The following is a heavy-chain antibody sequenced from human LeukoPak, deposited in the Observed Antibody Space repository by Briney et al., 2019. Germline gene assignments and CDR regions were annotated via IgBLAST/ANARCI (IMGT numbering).Heavy chain of an antibody. J-gene: IGHJ3*02. D-gene: IGHD3-9*01. CDR2: INPSGGST. V-gene: IGHV1-2*02. CDR3: ARGGYYDILTGYYSDAFDI. Sequence: ASVKVSCKAFGYTFTGYWMHWVRQAPGQGPEWMGVINPSGGSTRYAQKFQGRVTMTRDTSISTAYMELSRLRSDDTAVYYCARGGYYDILTGYYSDAFDIWGQGTMVTVSS. CDR1: GYTFTGYW.